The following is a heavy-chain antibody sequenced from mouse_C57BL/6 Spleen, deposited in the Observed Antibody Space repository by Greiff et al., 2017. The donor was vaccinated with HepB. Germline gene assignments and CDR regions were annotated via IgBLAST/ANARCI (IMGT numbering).Heavy chain of an antibody. Sequence: QVQLQQPGAELVKPGASVKLSCKASGYTFTSYWMQWVKQRPGQGLEWIGEIDPSDSYTNYNQKFKGKATLTVDTSSSTAYMQLSSLTSEDSAVYYCARRTPYYGSSHYFDYWGQGTTLTVSS. J-gene: IGHJ2*01. D-gene: IGHD1-1*01. CDR1: GYTFTSYW. CDR2: IDPSDSYT. CDR3: ARRTPYYGSSHYFDY. V-gene: IGHV1-50*01.